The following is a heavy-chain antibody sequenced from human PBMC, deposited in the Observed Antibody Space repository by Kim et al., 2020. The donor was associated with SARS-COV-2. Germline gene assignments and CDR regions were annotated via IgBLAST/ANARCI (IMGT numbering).Heavy chain of an antibody. J-gene: IGHJ4*02. D-gene: IGHD3-3*01. CDR3: TLSFPFWSGYFIDY. V-gene: IGHV1-8*01. Sequence: ASVKVSCKASGYTFTSYDINWVRQATGQGLEWMGWMNPNSGNTGYAQKFQGRVTMTRNTSISTAYMELSSLRSEDTAVYYCTLSFPFWSGYFIDYWGQGTLVTVSS. CDR1: GYTFTSYD. CDR2: MNPNSGNT.